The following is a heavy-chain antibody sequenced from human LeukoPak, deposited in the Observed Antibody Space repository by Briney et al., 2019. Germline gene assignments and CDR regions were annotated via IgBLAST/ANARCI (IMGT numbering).Heavy chain of an antibody. Sequence: SETLSLTCTVTDGFISNFYWSWVRQPPGKGLEWIGYIYDRGNTNYNPSLKSRVTISVDTSKNQFALRLTPVTPADTAIYYCVRDRELGYWGQGTLVTVSS. CDR2: IYDRGNT. CDR3: VRDRELGY. J-gene: IGHJ4*02. V-gene: IGHV4-59*01. CDR1: DGFISNFY. D-gene: IGHD2/OR15-2a*01.